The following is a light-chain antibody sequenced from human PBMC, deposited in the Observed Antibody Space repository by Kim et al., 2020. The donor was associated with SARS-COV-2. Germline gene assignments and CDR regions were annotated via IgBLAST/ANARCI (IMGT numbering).Light chain of an antibody. CDR3: QAWDSSTVV. V-gene: IGLV3-1*01. J-gene: IGLJ2*01. Sequence: SYELTQPPSMSVSPGQTASITCSGDKLGDKYACWYQQKPGQSPVLVIYQHNKRPSGIPERFSGSNSGNTATLTISGTQAMDEADYYCQAWDSSTVVFAGGTQLTVL. CDR1: KLGDKY. CDR2: QHN.